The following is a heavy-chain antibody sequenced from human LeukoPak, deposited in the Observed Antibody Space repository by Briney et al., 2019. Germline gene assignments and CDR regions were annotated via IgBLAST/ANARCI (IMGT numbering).Heavy chain of an antibody. J-gene: IGHJ4*02. CDR2: ISYDESNK. D-gene: IGHD3-22*01. V-gene: IGHV3-30-3*01. CDR1: GGSIRSSSYS. CDR3: ARERRYYYDSSGYPSTSFDY. Sequence: LSLTCTVSGGSIRSSSYSWNWIRQPPGKGLEWVAVISYDESNKYYADSVKGRFTISRDNSKNTLYLQMNSLRAEDTAVYYCARERRYYYDSSGYPSTSFDYWGQGTLVTVSS.